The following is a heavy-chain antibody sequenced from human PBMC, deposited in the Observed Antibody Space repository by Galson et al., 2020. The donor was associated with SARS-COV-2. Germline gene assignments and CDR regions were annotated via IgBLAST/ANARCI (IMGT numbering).Heavy chain of an antibody. CDR2: IKHDGSKR. J-gene: IGHJ2*01. V-gene: IGHV3-7*01. CDR1: GFTLSGYW. D-gene: IGHD6-19*01. Sequence: QLGESLKISCAASGFTLSGYWMTWVRQAPGKGLEWVANIKHDGSKRCYVDSVKGRFTISRDNAKKSVYLQMNSLRAEDTAVYYCARVGWIAEAFDIWGRGTLVTVSS. CDR3: ARVGWIAEAFDI.